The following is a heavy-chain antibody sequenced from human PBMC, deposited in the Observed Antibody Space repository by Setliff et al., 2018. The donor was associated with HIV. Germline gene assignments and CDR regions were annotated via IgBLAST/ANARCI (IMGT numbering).Heavy chain of an antibody. V-gene: IGHV4-38-2*01. D-gene: IGHD6-13*01. CDR3: AARKLSAAAFDY. J-gene: IGHJ4*02. CDR1: GDGFTGYF. Sequence: PSETLSLTCSVYGDGFTGYFWSWIRQSPGKGLEWIASIRSDGSPYYNPSLQSRVIISVDTSKNQISLKLSSVTAADTAVYYCAARKLSAAAFDYWGQGSLVTVSS. CDR2: IRSDGSP.